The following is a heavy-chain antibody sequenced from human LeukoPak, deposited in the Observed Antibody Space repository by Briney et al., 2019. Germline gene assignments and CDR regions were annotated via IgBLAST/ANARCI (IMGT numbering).Heavy chain of an antibody. Sequence: GGSLRLSCAASGFTFSSYSMNWVRQAPGKGLGWGSYISISGSTIYYADSVKGRVTISRDTAKNSLYLQMNSLRAEDTAVYYCAELGITMIGGVWGKGTTVTISS. J-gene: IGHJ6*04. CDR3: AELGITMIGGV. CDR2: ISISGSTI. D-gene: IGHD3-10*02. V-gene: IGHV3-48*04. CDR1: GFTFSSYS.